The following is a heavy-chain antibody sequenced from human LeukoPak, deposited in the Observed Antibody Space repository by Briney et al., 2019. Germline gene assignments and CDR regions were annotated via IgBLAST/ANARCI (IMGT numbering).Heavy chain of an antibody. CDR1: GYTFTGYY. Sequence: SVKVSCKASGYTFTGYYMHWVRQAPGQGLEWMGGIIPIFGTANYAQKFQGRVTITADKSTSTAYMELSSLRSEDTAVYYCARAEAAAGTDRFDPWGQGTLVTVPS. CDR3: ARAEAAAGTDRFDP. V-gene: IGHV1-69*06. J-gene: IGHJ5*02. CDR2: IIPIFGTA. D-gene: IGHD6-13*01.